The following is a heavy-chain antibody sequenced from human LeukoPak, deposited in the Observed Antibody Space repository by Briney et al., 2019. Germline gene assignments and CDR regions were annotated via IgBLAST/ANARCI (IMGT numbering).Heavy chain of an antibody. V-gene: IGHV4-39*01. J-gene: IGHJ4*02. D-gene: IGHD4-11*01. Sequence: PSETLSLTCTVSGGSIISDGCYWSWIRQHPGKGLEWIGYIYYSGSTYYNPSLKSRVTISVDTSKNQFSLKLSSVTAADTAVYYCARFTPSSDYQFAFESWGQGTLVTVSS. CDR3: ARFTPSSDYQFAFES. CDR2: IYYSGST. CDR1: GGSIISDGCY.